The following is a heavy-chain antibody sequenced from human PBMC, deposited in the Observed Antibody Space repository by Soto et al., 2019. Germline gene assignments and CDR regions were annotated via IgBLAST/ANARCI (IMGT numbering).Heavy chain of an antibody. J-gene: IGHJ6*02. D-gene: IGHD1-26*01. CDR3: ARVRATDYYYYGMDV. V-gene: IGHV1-69*13. CDR2: IIPIFGTA. Sequence: SVKVSCKASGGTFSSYAISWVRQAPGQGPEWMGGIIPIFGTANYAQKFQGRVTITADESTSTAYMELSSLRSEDTAVYYCARVRATDYYYYGMDVWGQGTTVTVSS. CDR1: GGTFSSYA.